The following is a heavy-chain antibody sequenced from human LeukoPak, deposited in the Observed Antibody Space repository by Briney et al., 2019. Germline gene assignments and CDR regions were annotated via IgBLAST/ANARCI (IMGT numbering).Heavy chain of an antibody. CDR1: GGSISSYY. CDR3: ARGIVVVPAATGYFDH. J-gene: IGHJ4*02. CDR2: IYTSGST. D-gene: IGHD2-2*01. Sequence: SETLSLTCTVSGGSISSYYWSWIRQPAGKGLEWIGRIYTSGSTNYNPSLKSRVTMSVDTSKNQFSLKLSSVTAADTAVYYCARGIVVVPAATGYFDHWGQGTLVTVSS. V-gene: IGHV4-4*07.